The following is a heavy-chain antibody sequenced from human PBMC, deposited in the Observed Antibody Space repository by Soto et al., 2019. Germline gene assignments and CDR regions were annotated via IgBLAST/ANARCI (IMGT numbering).Heavy chain of an antibody. CDR1: GFAFSTYT. V-gene: IGHV3-23*04. D-gene: IGHD3-3*01. CDR2: ILGGGDGV. CDR3: AKDRQPDGFWPFDH. Sequence: EVQLVESGGGLLQPGGSLTLSCVASGFAFSTYTMSWVRQAPGQGLEWVSGILGGGDGVFYADSVKGRFTISRDQARNTLYLQMNSLRNDDTAIYYCAKDRQPDGFWPFDHWGRGTLVIVSS. J-gene: IGHJ4*02.